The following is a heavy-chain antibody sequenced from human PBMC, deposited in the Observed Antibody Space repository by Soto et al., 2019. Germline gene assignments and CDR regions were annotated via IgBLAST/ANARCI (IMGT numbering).Heavy chain of an antibody. V-gene: IGHV4-30-2*01. CDR3: ARERGGYGLFDS. CDR1: GGSISNAAYS. CDR2: IYPSGLP. Sequence: TLCLPCTVSGGSISNAAYSWSWIRQPPEKGLEWIGYIYPSGLPFYNPSLRRRVTISIDRSNDQFSLNLKSVTAADTAVYYCARERGGYGLFDSWGQGTLVTVSS. J-gene: IGHJ4*02. D-gene: IGHD5-18*01.